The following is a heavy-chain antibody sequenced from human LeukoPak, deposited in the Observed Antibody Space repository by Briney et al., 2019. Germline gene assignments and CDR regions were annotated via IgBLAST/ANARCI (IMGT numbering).Heavy chain of an antibody. CDR1: GFTLSDHY. Sequence: GGSLRLSCAASGFTLSDHYMDWVRQAPGKGLEWVSAISGSGGSTYYADSVKGRFTISRDNSKNTLYLQMNSLRAEDTAVYYCAKVGGGYYYTPLPTSPPLPFDYWGQGTLVTVSS. CDR2: ISGSGGST. D-gene: IGHD3-22*01. CDR3: AKVGGGYYYTPLPTSPPLPFDY. J-gene: IGHJ4*02. V-gene: IGHV3-23*01.